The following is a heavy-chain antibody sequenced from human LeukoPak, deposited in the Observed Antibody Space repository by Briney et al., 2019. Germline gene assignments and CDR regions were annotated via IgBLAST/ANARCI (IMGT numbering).Heavy chain of an antibody. Sequence: GGSLRLSCAASGFTFSNYALSWVSQVPGKGLEWVSGITGSGGSTYYADSVKGRFTISRDNSKNTLYLQMNSLRAEDTAVYFCAKDDGGSVTTTDFENWGQGTLVTVSS. CDR2: ITGSGGST. J-gene: IGHJ4*02. CDR1: GFTFSNYA. CDR3: AKDDGGSVTTTDFEN. V-gene: IGHV3-23*01. D-gene: IGHD4-17*01.